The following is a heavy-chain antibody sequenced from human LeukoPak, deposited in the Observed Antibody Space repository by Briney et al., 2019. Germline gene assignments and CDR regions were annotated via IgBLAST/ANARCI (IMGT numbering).Heavy chain of an antibody. CDR1: GFTFSDYY. J-gene: IGHJ4*02. D-gene: IGHD3-3*01. CDR2: TSSSGYT. CDR3: AKYGAADDFWSGYYVDS. Sequence: GGSLRLSCAASGFTFSDYYMSWIRQAPGKGLDWVSYTSSSGYTYYADSVKGRFTISRDNAKNSLYLQMNSLRAEDTAVYYCAKYGAADDFWSGYYVDSWGQGTLVTVSS. V-gene: IGHV3-11*06.